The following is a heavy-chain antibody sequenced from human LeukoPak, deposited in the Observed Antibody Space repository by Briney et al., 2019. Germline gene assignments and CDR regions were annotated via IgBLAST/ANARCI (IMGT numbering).Heavy chain of an antibody. V-gene: IGHV3-23*01. D-gene: IGHD3-22*01. J-gene: IGHJ3*02. Sequence: PGGSLRLSCAASGFTFSSYAMSWVRQAPGKGLEWVSAISGSGGSTYYADSVKGRFTISRDNSKNTLYLQMNSLRAEDTAVYYCARASEDNYYDSSGYYYRSALSAFDIWGQGTMVTVSS. CDR2: ISGSGGST. CDR3: ARASEDNYYDSSGYYYRSALSAFDI. CDR1: GFTFSSYA.